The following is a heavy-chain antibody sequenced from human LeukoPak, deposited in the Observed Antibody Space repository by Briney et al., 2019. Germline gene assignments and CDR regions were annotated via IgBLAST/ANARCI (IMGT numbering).Heavy chain of an antibody. Sequence: SQTLSLTCTVSGGSISSGDYYWSWIRQPAGKGLEWIGRIYTNGNTNYNPSLKSRVTISVDTSKNQFSLKLSSVTAADTAVYYCARVPIQWLGTTPDYWGQGTLVTVSS. V-gene: IGHV4-61*02. CDR3: ARVPIQWLGTTPDY. D-gene: IGHD5-12*01. J-gene: IGHJ4*02. CDR1: GGSISSGDYY. CDR2: IYTNGNT.